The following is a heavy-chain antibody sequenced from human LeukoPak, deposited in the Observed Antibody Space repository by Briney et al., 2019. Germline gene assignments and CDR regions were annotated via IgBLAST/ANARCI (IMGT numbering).Heavy chain of an antibody. V-gene: IGHV1-2*02. D-gene: IGHD6-19*01. Sequence: ASVKVSCKASGYTFTSYYLDWVRQAPGQGLEWMGWINPKSGGTNYAQKFPGRVTMTRDTSISTAYMELSSLRSDDTAIYYCARRVFSGWGYYFDYWGQGTLVTVSS. CDR1: GYTFTSYY. J-gene: IGHJ4*02. CDR2: INPKSGGT. CDR3: ARRVFSGWGYYFDY.